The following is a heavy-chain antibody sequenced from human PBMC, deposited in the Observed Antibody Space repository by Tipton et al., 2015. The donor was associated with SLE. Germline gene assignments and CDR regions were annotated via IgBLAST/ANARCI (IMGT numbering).Heavy chain of an antibody. CDR2: ISTGGSSI. V-gene: IGHV3-48*03. CDR3: ARASITGTTLDY. CDR1: GFTFSNYE. Sequence: GSLRLSCAASGFTFSNYEINWVRQAPGKGLEWVSYISTGGSSIYYADSVKGRFTFSRDNARDSLYLQMNSLRAEDTALYYCARASITGTTLDYWGQGTLVTVSS. J-gene: IGHJ4*02. D-gene: IGHD1-7*01.